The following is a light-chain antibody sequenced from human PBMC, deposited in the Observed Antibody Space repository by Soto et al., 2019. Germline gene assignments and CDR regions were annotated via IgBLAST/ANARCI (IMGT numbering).Light chain of an antibody. CDR2: DVS. J-gene: IGLJ1*01. Sequence: QSVLTQPASVSGSPGQSITISCTGTSSDVGGYNYVSWYQQHPGKAPKLMIYDVSNRPSGVSNRFSGSKSGNTASLTISGLQAEDDADYYCSSYTSSSIYVFETGTEVTVL. V-gene: IGLV2-14*01. CDR1: SSDVGGYNY. CDR3: SSYTSSSIYV.